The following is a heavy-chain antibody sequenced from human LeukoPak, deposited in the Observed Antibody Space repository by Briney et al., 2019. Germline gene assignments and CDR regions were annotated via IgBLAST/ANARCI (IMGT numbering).Heavy chain of an antibody. CDR1: GYTLTRYY. Sequence: ASVKVSCKASGYTLTRYYMHWVRQAPGQGLEWMGIINPSDGGTSYAQKFQGRVTMTRDTSTSTVYMELSGLRSEDTAVYYCASYGSGAQASFDYWGQGTLVTVSS. V-gene: IGHV1-46*01. D-gene: IGHD3-10*01. CDR2: INPSDGGT. J-gene: IGHJ4*02. CDR3: ASYGSGAQASFDY.